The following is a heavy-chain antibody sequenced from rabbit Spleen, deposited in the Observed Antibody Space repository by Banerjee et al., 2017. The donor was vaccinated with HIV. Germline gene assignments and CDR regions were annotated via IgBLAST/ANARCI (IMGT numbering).Heavy chain of an antibody. CDR3: ARDSVGVIGWTFSL. Sequence: QEQLVESGGGLVKPGGSLTLSCKASGVSFSGKGVMCWVRQAPGKGLEWITCINIVTGKGVYASWAKGRFTMSRTSSTTVTLQMTSLTAADTATYFCARDSVGVIGWTFSLWGPGTLVTVS. CDR2: INIVTGKG. J-gene: IGHJ4*01. V-gene: IGHV1S45*01. CDR1: GVSFSGKGV. D-gene: IGHD1-1*01.